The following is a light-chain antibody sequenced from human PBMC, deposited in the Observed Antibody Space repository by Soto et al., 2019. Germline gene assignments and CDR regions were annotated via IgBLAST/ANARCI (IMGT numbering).Light chain of an antibody. V-gene: IGLV2-14*01. CDR3: TSYSSSSALYI. J-gene: IGLJ1*01. CDR1: SSDVGGYNY. Sequence: QSALTQPASVSGSPGQSITISCAGASSDVGGYNYVSWYQQHPGKAPKLIIYEVSNRPSGVSNRFSGSKSGNTASLTISGLQTGDEADYYCTSYSSSSALYIFGTGTKVTVL. CDR2: EVS.